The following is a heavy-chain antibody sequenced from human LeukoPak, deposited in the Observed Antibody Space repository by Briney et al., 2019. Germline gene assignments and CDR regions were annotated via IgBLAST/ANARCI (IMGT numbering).Heavy chain of an antibody. J-gene: IGHJ4*02. CDR2: ISAGGDST. D-gene: IGHD3-10*01. Sequence: GGSLRLSCAASGFTFSSYAMSWVRQAPGKGLDWVSAISAGGDSTYHADSVKGRFTISRDNSKNTLYLQLNSPRAEDTAVYCAKGAYGPFGHYYFAYWGQGTHVTVSS. CDR3: AKGAYGPFGHYYFAY. V-gene: IGHV3-23*01. CDR1: GFTFSSYA.